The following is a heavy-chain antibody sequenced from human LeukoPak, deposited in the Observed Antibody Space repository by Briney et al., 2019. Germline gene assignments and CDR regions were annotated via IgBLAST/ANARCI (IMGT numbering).Heavy chain of an antibody. D-gene: IGHD2-2*01. V-gene: IGHV1-69*13. CDR2: IIPIFGTA. Sequence: ASVKVSCKASGGTFSSYAISWVRQAPGQGLEWMGGIIPIFGTANYAQKFQGRVTITADESTRTAYMELSSLRSEDTAVYYCARDARHRYCSSTSCYRGWLDPWGQGTLVTVSS. J-gene: IGHJ5*02. CDR3: ARDARHRYCSSTSCYRGWLDP. CDR1: GGTFSSYA.